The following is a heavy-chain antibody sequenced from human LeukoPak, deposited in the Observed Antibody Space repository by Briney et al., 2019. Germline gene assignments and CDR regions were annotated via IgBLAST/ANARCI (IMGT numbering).Heavy chain of an antibody. CDR2: INPSGGST. CDR1: GYTFTSYY. J-gene: IGHJ4*02. Sequence: ASVKVSCKASGYTFTSYYMHWVRQAPGQGLEWMGIINPSGGSTSYAQKFQGRVTMTRDTSTSTVYMELSSPRSEDTAVYYCASLYSGYDSVDYWGQGTLVTVSS. D-gene: IGHD5-12*01. CDR3: ASLYSGYDSVDY. V-gene: IGHV1-46*01.